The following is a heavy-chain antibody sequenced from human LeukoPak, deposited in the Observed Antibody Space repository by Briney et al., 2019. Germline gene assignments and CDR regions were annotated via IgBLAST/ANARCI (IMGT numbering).Heavy chain of an antibody. D-gene: IGHD2-15*01. CDR3: AKDYCRDGNCPFPFLDS. CDR2: ITGTGGK. Sequence: GGSLRLSCAASGFTFTDYWMSWVRQAPGKGLEWVSIITGTGGKYYGDSVKGRFVLSRDNSKNTVYMQMSSLRAEDTATYYCAKDYCRDGNCPFPFLDSWGQGTQVTVSS. V-gene: IGHV3-23*01. CDR1: GFTFTDYW. J-gene: IGHJ4*02.